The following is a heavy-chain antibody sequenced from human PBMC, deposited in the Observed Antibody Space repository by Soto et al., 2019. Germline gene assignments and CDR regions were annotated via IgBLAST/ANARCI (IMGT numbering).Heavy chain of an antibody. CDR1: GGSISSSSYY. Sequence: SETLSLTCTVSGGSISSSSYYWGWIRQPPGKGLEWIGSIYYSGSTYYNPSLKSRVTISVDTSKNQFSLKLSSVTAADTAVYYCARAIFGVVTMNPYYMDVWGKGTTVTVSS. J-gene: IGHJ6*03. D-gene: IGHD3-3*02. CDR3: ARAIFGVVTMNPYYMDV. CDR2: IYYSGST. V-gene: IGHV4-39*01.